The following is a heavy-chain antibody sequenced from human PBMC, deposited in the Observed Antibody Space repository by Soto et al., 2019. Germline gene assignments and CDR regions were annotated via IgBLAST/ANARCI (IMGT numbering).Heavy chain of an antibody. V-gene: IGHV4-31*03. Sequence: QVQLQESGPGLVKPSQTLSLTCTVSGGSISSGGYYWSWIRQHPGKGLEWIGYIYYSGSTYYNPSLKSRVTISVDASKNPFSLKLSSVTAADTAVYYCARVYYGDPRWFDPWGQGTLVTVSS. D-gene: IGHD4-17*01. J-gene: IGHJ5*02. CDR3: ARVYYGDPRWFDP. CDR1: GGSISSGGYY. CDR2: IYYSGST.